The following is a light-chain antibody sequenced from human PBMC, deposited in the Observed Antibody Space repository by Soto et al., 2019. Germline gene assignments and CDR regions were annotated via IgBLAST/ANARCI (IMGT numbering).Light chain of an antibody. CDR1: NIGSKS. V-gene: IGLV3-21*04. J-gene: IGLJ1*01. CDR3: QVWDSSRDHPFYV. Sequence: SYELTQPPSVSVAPGKTARITCGGNNIGSKSVHWYQQKPGQAPVLVIYYDSDRPSGIPERFSGSNSGNTATLTISRVEAGDEADYYCQVWDSSRDHPFYVFGTGTKLT. CDR2: YDS.